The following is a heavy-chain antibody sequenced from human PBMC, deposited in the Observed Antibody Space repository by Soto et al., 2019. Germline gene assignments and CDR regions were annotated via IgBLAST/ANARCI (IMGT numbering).Heavy chain of an antibody. CDR1: GFTFSTYA. V-gene: IGHV3-7*05. CDR3: ATFLGYYDSSGYYPY. J-gene: IGHJ4*02. Sequence: PGGSLRLSCTASGFTFSTYAMTWVRQAPGKGLEWVANIKQDGSEKYYVGSVKGRFTISRDNAKNSLFPQMNSLRSEDTAVYYCATFLGYYDSSGYYPYWGQGTLVTVSS. CDR2: IKQDGSEK. D-gene: IGHD3-22*01.